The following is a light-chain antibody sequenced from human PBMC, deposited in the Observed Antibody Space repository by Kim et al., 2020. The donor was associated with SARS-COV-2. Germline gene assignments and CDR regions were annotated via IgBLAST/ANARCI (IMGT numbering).Light chain of an antibody. J-gene: IGKJ1*01. CDR1: QGINNY. CDR3: QQTSRAPRT. Sequence: ASVGDRVPIPCRASQGINNYLAWYQQKPGKVPKLLIYPASTLQSGVPSRFGGSGSGTDFTLTINSLQPEDVATYYCQQTSRAPRTFGQGTKVDIK. V-gene: IGKV1-27*01. CDR2: PAS.